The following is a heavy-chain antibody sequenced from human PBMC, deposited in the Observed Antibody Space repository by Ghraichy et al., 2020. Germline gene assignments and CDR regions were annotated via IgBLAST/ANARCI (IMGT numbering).Heavy chain of an antibody. CDR1: GYTLTELS. CDR2: FDPEDGET. J-gene: IGHJ4*02. Sequence: ASVKDSCKVSGYTLTELSMHWVRQAPGKGLEWMGGFDPEDGETIYAQKFQGRVTMTEDTSTDTAYMELSSLRSEDTAVYYCATDLADSMGWAVDYWGQGTLVTVSS. V-gene: IGHV1-24*01. CDR3: ATDLADSMGWAVDY. D-gene: IGHD3-22*01.